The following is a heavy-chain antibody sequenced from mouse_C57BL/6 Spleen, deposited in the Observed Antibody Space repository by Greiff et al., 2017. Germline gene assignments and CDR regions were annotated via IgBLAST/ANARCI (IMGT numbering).Heavy chain of an antibody. CDR1: GYTFTDYE. D-gene: IGHD2-1*01. J-gene: IGHJ2*01. V-gene: IGHV1-15*01. CDR3: TRSNYGNSDY. CDR2: IDPETGGT. Sequence: QVQLKESGAELVRPGASVTLSCKASGYTFTDYEMHWVKQTPVHGLEWIGAIDPETGGTAYNQKFKGKAILTADKSSSTAYMELRSLTSEDSAVYYCTRSNYGNSDYWGQGTTLTVSS.